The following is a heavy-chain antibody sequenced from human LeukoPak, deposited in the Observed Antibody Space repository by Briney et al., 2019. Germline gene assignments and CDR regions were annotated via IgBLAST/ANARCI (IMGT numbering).Heavy chain of an antibody. J-gene: IGHJ1*01. CDR2: INHSGST. V-gene: IGHV4-34*01. CDR1: GGSFSGYY. D-gene: IGHD6-19*01. Sequence: PSETLSFTCAVYGGSFSGYYWSWIRQPPGKGLEWIGEINHSGSTNYNPSLKSRVTISVDTSKNQFSLKLSSVTAADTAVYYCARGAHSSGWYGGEYFQHWGQGTLVTVSS. CDR3: ARGAHSSGWYGGEYFQH.